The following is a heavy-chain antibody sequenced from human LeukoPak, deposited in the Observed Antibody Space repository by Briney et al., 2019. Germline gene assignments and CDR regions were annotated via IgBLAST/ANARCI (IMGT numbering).Heavy chain of an antibody. J-gene: IGHJ5*02. CDR2: ISGSGGST. CDR3: AKGPEGSIAAENWFDP. D-gene: IGHD6-13*01. CDR1: GFTFSSYA. Sequence: GGSLRLSCAASGFTFSSYAMSWVRQAPGKGLEWVSAISGSGGSTYYADSVKGRFTISRDDSRNTLYLQMNSLRAEDTAVYYCAKGPEGSIAAENWFDPWGQGTLVTVSS. V-gene: IGHV3-23*01.